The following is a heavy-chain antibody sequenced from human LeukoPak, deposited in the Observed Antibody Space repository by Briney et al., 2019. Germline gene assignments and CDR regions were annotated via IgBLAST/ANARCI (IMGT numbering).Heavy chain of an antibody. D-gene: IGHD3-3*01. Sequence: SETLSLTCTVSGGSISSSSYYWSWIRQPPGKGLEWIGYIYYSGSTNYNPSLKSRVTISVDTSKNQFSLKLSSVTAADTAVYYCARGPPGDFWSGYFPFDIWGQGTMVTVSS. J-gene: IGHJ3*02. CDR2: IYYSGST. V-gene: IGHV4-61*01. CDR1: GGSISSSSYY. CDR3: ARGPPGDFWSGYFPFDI.